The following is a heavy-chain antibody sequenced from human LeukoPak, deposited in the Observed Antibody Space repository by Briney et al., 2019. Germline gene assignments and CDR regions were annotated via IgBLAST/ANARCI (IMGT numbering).Heavy chain of an antibody. J-gene: IGHJ6*02. CDR3: AHRRRYTNSGDV. V-gene: IGHV2-5*01. CDR2: IYWNDDK. CDR1: GFSLSTSGVG. D-gene: IGHD6-13*01. Sequence: SDPTLVKPTQTLTLTCTFSGFSLSTSGVGVGWIRQPPGKALEWLAVIYWNDDKRYSPSLESRLTITKDTSKNQVVLTMTNMDPVDTGTYYCAHRRRYTNSGDVWGRGTTVTVSS.